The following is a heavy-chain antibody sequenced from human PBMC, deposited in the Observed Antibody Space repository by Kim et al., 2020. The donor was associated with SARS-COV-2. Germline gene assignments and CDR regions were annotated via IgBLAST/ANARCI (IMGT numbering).Heavy chain of an antibody. Sequence: GRATYYADSVKGRFTISKDNTKNTLSLQMNSLRVEDTAVYHCVQERVAGQWGQGTLVTVSS. CDR3: VQERVAGQ. CDR2: GRAT. V-gene: IGHV3-74*01. J-gene: IGHJ4*02. D-gene: IGHD1-1*01.